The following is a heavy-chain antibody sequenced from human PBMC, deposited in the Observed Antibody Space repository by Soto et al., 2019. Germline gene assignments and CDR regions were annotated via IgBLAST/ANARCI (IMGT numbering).Heavy chain of an antibody. V-gene: IGHV4-39*01. CDR1: GGSISSSSYY. J-gene: IGHJ3*02. Sequence: SETLSLTCTVSGGSISSSSYYWGWIRQPPGKGLEWIGRIYYSGSTYYKPSLKRRPTISLDTWKNRIPRTPISVTAAVSAVYYCVRHLHHDIVTDHAFDIWGHERMVTVSS. CDR3: VRHLHHDIVTDHAFDI. D-gene: IGHD3-9*01. CDR2: IYYSGST.